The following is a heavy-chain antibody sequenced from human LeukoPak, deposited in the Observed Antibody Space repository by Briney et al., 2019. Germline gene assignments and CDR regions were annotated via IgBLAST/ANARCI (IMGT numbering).Heavy chain of an antibody. CDR1: GFTFSNAW. J-gene: IGHJ4*02. CDR2: VKREIDGGTT. D-gene: IGHD3-10*01. CDR3: TTDSAAY. V-gene: IGHV3-15*01. Sequence: PGGSLRLSCAASGFTFSNAWMTWVRQAPGKGLEWVGRVKREIDGGTTDYAAPVKGRFAISRDDSKSTLYLQMNSLKTEDTAVYYCTTDSAAYWGQGTLVTVSS.